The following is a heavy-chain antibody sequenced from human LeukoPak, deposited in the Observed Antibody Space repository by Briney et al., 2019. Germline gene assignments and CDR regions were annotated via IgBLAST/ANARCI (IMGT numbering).Heavy chain of an antibody. CDR1: GASIIDYY. Sequence: SETLSLTSSHPGASIIDYYWSWIRQPPGKGLERRGYIYYTGTTKYNPSLTSRVTISVDTSKRQFSLKLRSVTAADTAVYYCARDYDSSGLRHFDLWGRGTLVTVSS. D-gene: IGHD3-22*01. CDR3: ARDYDSSGLRHFDL. J-gene: IGHJ2*01. CDR2: IYYTGTT. V-gene: IGHV4-59*01.